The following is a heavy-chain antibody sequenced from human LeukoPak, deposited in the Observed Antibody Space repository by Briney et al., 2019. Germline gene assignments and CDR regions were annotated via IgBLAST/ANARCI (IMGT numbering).Heavy chain of an antibody. CDR1: GYNFNNHW. J-gene: IGHJ5*02. Sequence: GESLKISCKGSGYNFNNHWIGWVRQMPGKGLEGMGLIYPGDSDTKYSPSFEGHVTMSVDRSISAAYLQWSSLNASDTAMYYCARGSGSSTWLDPWGQGTLVTVYS. CDR3: ARGSGSSTWLDP. V-gene: IGHV5-51*01. CDR2: IYPGDSDT. D-gene: IGHD3-10*01.